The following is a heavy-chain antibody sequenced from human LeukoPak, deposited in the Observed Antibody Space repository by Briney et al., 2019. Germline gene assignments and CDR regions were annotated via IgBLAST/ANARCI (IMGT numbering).Heavy chain of an antibody. J-gene: IGHJ4*02. D-gene: IGHD3-10*02. Sequence: GGSLILSCAASGFKFSSYSMKWVRPAPGKGLEWVSFISSSSSYIYYADSLKGRFTISRDNAKNSLYLQMNSLRAEDTAVYYCARGTMFPYYFDYWGQGTLVTVSS. CDR1: GFKFSSYS. CDR2: ISSSSSYI. CDR3: ARGTMFPYYFDY. V-gene: IGHV3-21*01.